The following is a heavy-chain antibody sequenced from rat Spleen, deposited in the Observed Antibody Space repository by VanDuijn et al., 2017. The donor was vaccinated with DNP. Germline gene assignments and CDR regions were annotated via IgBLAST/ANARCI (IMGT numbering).Heavy chain of an antibody. CDR3: AGGGGSRGWFAY. Sequence: EVQLVESGGDLVQPGRSLKLSCVASGFTFNNYWMTWIRQVPGKGLEWVASITSSGGRFTISRDNAKNTLYLQMNSLRSEDTATYYCAGGGGSRGWFAYWGQGVMVTVSS. CDR1: GFTFNNYW. J-gene: IGHJ2*01. D-gene: IGHD1-11*01. CDR2: ITSSG. V-gene: IGHV5-31*01.